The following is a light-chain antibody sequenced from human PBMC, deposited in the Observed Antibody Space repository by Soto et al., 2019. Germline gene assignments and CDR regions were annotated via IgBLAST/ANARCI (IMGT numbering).Light chain of an antibody. J-gene: IGLJ2*01. CDR2: EDN. CDR1: SSKIENNY. Sequence: QSVLTQPPSVSAAPGQKVTISCSGSSSKIENNYVSWYQQLPGTAPRLLIYEDNKRPSGIPDRFSGSKSGTSATLGITGLQTGDEADYYCGTWDTNLSVVFGGGTQLTVL. CDR3: GTWDTNLSVV. V-gene: IGLV1-51*02.